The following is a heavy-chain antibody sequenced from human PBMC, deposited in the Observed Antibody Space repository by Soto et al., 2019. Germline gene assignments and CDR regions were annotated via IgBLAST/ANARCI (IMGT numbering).Heavy chain of an antibody. Sequence: WVRQMPGKGLEWMGRIDPSDSYTNYSPSFQGHVTISADKPISTAYLQWSSLKASDTAMYYCASEHCSSTSCSPIPNWASGTLV. V-gene: IGHV5-10-1*01. D-gene: IGHD2-2*01. CDR3: ASEHCSSTSCSPIPN. CDR2: IDPSDSYT. J-gene: IGHJ4*02.